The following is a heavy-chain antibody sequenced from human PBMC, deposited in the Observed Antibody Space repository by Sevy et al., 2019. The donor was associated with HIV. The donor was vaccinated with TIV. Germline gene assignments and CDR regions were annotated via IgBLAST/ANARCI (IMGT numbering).Heavy chain of an antibody. CDR2: NSNDYYYI. Sequence: GGSLRLSCAASGFTFSTYSMNWVRQAPGKGLEWVSSNSNDYYYIYYADSVKGRFTISRDNAKNSLYLQMNNLRAEDTAVYYCARATGTEALDAFDFWGQGTRVTVSS. V-gene: IGHV3-21*01. CDR1: GFTFSTYS. J-gene: IGHJ3*01. CDR3: ARATGTEALDAFDF. D-gene: IGHD1-1*01.